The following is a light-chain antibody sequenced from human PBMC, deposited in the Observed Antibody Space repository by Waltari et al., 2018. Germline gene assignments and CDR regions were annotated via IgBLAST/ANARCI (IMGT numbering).Light chain of an antibody. J-gene: IGKJ2*01. CDR1: QSILYSSNNKNY. V-gene: IGKV4-1*01. CDR3: QQYYSSPPT. Sequence: LGERATINCKSSQSILYSSNNKNYLAWYQQKPGQAPKLLIYWASTRESGVPDRFSGSGSGTDFTLTISSLQAEDVAVYHCQQYYSSPPTFGQGTKLEIK. CDR2: WAS.